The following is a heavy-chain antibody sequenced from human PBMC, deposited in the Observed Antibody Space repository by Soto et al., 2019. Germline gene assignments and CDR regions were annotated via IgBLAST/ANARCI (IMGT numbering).Heavy chain of an antibody. CDR1: GGSISSHY. V-gene: IGHV4-59*08. CDR3: ARGQFYYMDV. Sequence: SETLSLTCSVSGGSISSHYWSWIRQPPGKGLEWIGYIYYSGSTNYNPSLKSRVTISVDTSKQQFSLKLTSVTAADTAVYYCARGQFYYMDVWGKGTTVTVSS. CDR2: IYYSGST. J-gene: IGHJ6*03.